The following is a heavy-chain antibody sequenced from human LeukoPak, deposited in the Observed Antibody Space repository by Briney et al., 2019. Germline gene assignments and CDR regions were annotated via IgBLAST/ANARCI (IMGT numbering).Heavy chain of an antibody. J-gene: IGHJ4*02. D-gene: IGHD2-2*01. V-gene: IGHV3-74*01. CDR2: LDTDGSDT. CDR1: GFTFSSYA. CDR3: ARDRYPAAREFDY. Sequence: GGSLRLSCAASGFTFSSYAMSWVRQAPGKGLVRVSRLDTDGSDTSYADSVKGRFTISRDNAKNTLYLQMNNLRAEDTAMYYCARDRYPAAREFDYWGQGTLVTVSS.